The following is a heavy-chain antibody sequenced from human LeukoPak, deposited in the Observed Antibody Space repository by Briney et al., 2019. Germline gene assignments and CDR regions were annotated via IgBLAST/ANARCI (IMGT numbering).Heavy chain of an antibody. D-gene: IGHD6-13*01. Sequence: SETLSLTCTVSGGSISSYYWSWIRQPPGKGLEWIGYIYYSGSTNYNPSLKSRVTISVATSKNQFSLKLSSVTGADTAVYYYARGWYDYFDYWGQGTLVTVSS. J-gene: IGHJ4*02. CDR2: IYYSGST. CDR3: ARGWYDYFDY. CDR1: GGSISSYY. V-gene: IGHV4-59*01.